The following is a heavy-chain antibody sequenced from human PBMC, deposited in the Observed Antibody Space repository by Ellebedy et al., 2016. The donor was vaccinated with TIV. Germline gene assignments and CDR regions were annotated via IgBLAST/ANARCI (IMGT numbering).Heavy chain of an antibody. D-gene: IGHD3-10*01. CDR2: FDPEDGET. CDR1: GYTLTELS. Sequence: ASVKVSCXVSGYTLTELSMHWVRQAPGKGLEWMGGFDPEDGETIYAQKFQGRVTMTEDTSTDTAYMELSSLRSEDTAVYYCATEDYYGSGSYSYNWFDPWGQGTLVTVSS. CDR3: ATEDYYGSGSYSYNWFDP. V-gene: IGHV1-24*01. J-gene: IGHJ5*02.